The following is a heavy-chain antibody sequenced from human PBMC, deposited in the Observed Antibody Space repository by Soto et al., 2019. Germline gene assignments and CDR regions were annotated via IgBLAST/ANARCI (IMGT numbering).Heavy chain of an antibody. J-gene: IGHJ4*02. Sequence: QVQLVESGGGVVQPGRSLRLSCAASGFTFSNYALHWVRQAPGKGLEWVALNSSDGSNKYYTDSVKGRFTISRDNSKNTLYLQMSSLRDEDTAVYHCARGYRIIDYWGQGTLVTVSS. CDR2: NSSDGSNK. D-gene: IGHD3-16*02. CDR3: ARGYRIIDY. CDR1: GFTFSNYA. V-gene: IGHV3-30-3*01.